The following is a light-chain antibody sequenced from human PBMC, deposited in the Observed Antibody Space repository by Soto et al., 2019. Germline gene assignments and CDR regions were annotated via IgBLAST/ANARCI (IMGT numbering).Light chain of an antibody. Sequence: EIVMTQSPATLSVSPGERATLSCRASQTVRSDFAWYQQKPGQAPRLLIYGASIRATGIPARFSGSGSGTEFTLTISSLQSEDCAVYYCQQYNNWPLTFGGGTKVDIK. J-gene: IGKJ4*01. CDR1: QTVRSD. CDR3: QQYNNWPLT. CDR2: GAS. V-gene: IGKV3-15*01.